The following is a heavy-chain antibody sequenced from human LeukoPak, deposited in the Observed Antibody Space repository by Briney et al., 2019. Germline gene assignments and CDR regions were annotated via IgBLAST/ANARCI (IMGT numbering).Heavy chain of an antibody. V-gene: IGHV1-69*05. CDR3: ARVRLHVDNGVWLTYYMDV. Sequence: ASVKVSCKASGGTFSSYAISWVRQAPGQGLEWMGGIIPIFGTANYAQKFQGRVTITTDESTSTAYMELSSLRSEDTAVYYCARVRLHVDNGVWLTYYMDVWGKGTTVTVSS. D-gene: IGHD2-8*01. J-gene: IGHJ6*03. CDR1: GGTFSSYA. CDR2: IIPIFGTA.